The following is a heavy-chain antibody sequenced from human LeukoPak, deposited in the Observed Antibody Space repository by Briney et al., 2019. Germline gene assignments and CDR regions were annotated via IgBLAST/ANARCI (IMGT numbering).Heavy chain of an antibody. J-gene: IGHJ4*02. Sequence: GGSLKLSCAASGFTFGDSTMHWVRQASGKGLEWVGHIGNEARNYATEYAASLKGRFTISRDDSKDTAYLQVNSLKTEDTAVYYCVGDYNSWTGLKYWGQGTLVTVSS. D-gene: IGHD1-1*01. CDR3: VGDYNSWTGLKY. CDR2: IGNEARNYAT. CDR1: GFTFGDST. V-gene: IGHV3-73*01.